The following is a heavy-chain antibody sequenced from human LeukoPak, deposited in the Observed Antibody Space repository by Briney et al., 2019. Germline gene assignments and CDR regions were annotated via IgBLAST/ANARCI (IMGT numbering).Heavy chain of an antibody. V-gene: IGHV3-74*01. CDR1: GFTFSSSW. J-gene: IGHJ4*02. D-gene: IGHD3-10*01. Sequence: PGGSLRLSCAASGFTFSSSWMHWVRQAPGKGLVWVSRMNGDGSSTSYADSVKGRFTISRDNAKNTVYLQMNSLRVEDTAVYYCASPRSGGYFDYWGQGTLVTVSS. CDR2: MNGDGSST. CDR3: ASPRSGGYFDY.